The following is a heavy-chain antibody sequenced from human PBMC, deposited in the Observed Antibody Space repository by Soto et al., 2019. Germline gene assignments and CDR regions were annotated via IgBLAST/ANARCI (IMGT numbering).Heavy chain of an antibody. J-gene: IGHJ4*02. V-gene: IGHV3-30-3*01. CDR3: ARDMDY. Sequence: QVQLVESGGGVVQPGRSLRLSCAASGFTFSSYAMHWVRQAPGKGLEWVAVISYDGSNKYYADSVKGRFTISRDNSKNTLYLQMNSQRAEDTAVYYCARDMDYWGQGTLVTVSS. CDR2: ISYDGSNK. CDR1: GFTFSSYA.